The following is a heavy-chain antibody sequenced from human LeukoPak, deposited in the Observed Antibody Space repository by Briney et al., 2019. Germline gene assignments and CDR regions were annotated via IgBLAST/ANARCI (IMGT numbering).Heavy chain of an antibody. CDR2: IYHSGST. CDR3: ARHYLYDTSGDGTYYFDY. Sequence: SETLSLTCIVSGYSINSGYHWGWIRQPPGKGLEWIGSIYHSGSTYYNPSLRSRVTISIDTSKNQFSLKLSSVTAADTAVYYCARHYLYDTSGDGTYYFDYWGQGTLVTVSS. D-gene: IGHD3-22*01. J-gene: IGHJ4*02. V-gene: IGHV4-38-2*02. CDR1: GYSINSGYH.